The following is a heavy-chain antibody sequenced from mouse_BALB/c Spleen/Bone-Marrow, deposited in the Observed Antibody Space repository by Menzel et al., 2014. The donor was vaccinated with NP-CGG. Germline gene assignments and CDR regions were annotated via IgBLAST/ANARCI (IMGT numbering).Heavy chain of an antibody. J-gene: IGHJ3*01. CDR3: AISIEYRPLDY. V-gene: IGHV1-39*01. CDR2: IDPSYGGI. Sequence: VQLQQSGPELEKPGASVKISCKASGYSFTGYNMNWVKQNNGKSLEWIGNIDPSYGGISYNQKFKGKATLTVDKSSNTAYMQLKSLTSEDSAVYYCAISIEYRPLDYWGRGTLVTVSA. D-gene: IGHD2-14*01. CDR1: GYSFTGYN.